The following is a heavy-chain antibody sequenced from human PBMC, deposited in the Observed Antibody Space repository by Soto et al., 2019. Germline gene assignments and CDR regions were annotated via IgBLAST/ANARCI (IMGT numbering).Heavy chain of an antibody. D-gene: IGHD3-3*01. CDR1: GFTFSDYY. CDR2: ISSSGSTI. V-gene: IGHV3-11*01. CDR3: ARRVWSGYYDDAFDI. J-gene: IGHJ3*02. Sequence: GGSLRLSCAASGFTFSDYYMSWIRQAPGKGLEWVSYISSSGSTIYYADSVKGRFTISRDNAKNSLYLQMNSLRAEDTAVYYCARRVWSGYYDDAFDIWGQGTMVTVSS.